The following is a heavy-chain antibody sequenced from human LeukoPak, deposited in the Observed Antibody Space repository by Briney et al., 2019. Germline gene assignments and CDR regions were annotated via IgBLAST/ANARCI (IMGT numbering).Heavy chain of an antibody. CDR2: INHSGST. V-gene: IGHV4-39*07. D-gene: IGHD3-3*01. J-gene: IGHJ5*02. CDR1: GGSISSGDYY. Sequence: SSETLSLTCTVSGGSISSGDYYWSWIRQPPGKGLEWIGEINHSGSTNYNPSLKSRVTISVDTSKNQFSLKLSSVTAADTAVYYCAGGRNGYYDFWSGSWFDPWGQGTLVTVSS. CDR3: AGGRNGYYDFWSGSWFDP.